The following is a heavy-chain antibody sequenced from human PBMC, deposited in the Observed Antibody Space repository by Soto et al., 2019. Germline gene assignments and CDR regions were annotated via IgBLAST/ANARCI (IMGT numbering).Heavy chain of an antibody. Sequence: GGSLRLSCAASGFTVSSNYMSWVRQAPGKGLEWVSVIYSGGSTYYADSVKGQFTISRHNSKNTLYLQMNSLRAEDTAVYYCACTSGGYYYYYMDVWGKGTTVTVSS. CDR2: IYSGGST. CDR3: ACTSGGYYYYYMDV. CDR1: GFTVSSNY. D-gene: IGHD3-16*01. J-gene: IGHJ6*03. V-gene: IGHV3-53*04.